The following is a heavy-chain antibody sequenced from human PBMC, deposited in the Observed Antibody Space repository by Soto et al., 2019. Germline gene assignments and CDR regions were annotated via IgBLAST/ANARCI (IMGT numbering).Heavy chain of an antibody. V-gene: IGHV3-33*03. CDR3: VKAFPVQDNWFES. J-gene: IGHJ5*01. Sequence: QVQLVESGGGVVQPGRSLRLSCATSAVTFSAYNMHWVRQTPGKGLEWVAFIWYDGSNQFYSDSVKGRFSISRDNSKNSLYLQMNRLSPEDTAMYYCVKAFPVQDNWFESWGPGTLVTVSS. D-gene: IGHD2-21*01. CDR2: IWYDGSNQ. CDR1: AVTFSAYN.